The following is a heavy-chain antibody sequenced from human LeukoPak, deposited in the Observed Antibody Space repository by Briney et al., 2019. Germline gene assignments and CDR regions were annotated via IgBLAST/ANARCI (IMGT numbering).Heavy chain of an antibody. CDR3: AKGPTGTFDY. CDR2: ISGSGGST. Sequence: GGSLRLPCAASGFTFSSYAMSWVRQAPGKGLEWVSAISGSGGSTYYADSVKGRFTISRDNPKNTLYLQMNSLRAEDTAVYYCAKGPTGTFDYWGQGTLVTVSS. J-gene: IGHJ4*02. CDR1: GFTFSSYA. D-gene: IGHD1-1*01. V-gene: IGHV3-23*01.